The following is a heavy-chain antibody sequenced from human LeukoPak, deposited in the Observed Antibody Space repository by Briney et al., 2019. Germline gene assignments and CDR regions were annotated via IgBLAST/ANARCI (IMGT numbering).Heavy chain of an antibody. CDR3: ASLYYYDSSGYYDY. CDR2: ISYDGSNK. CDR1: GFTFSSYA. D-gene: IGHD3-22*01. Sequence: GGSLRLSCAASGFTFSSYAMHWVRQAPGKGLEWVAVISYDGSNKYYADSAKGRFTISRDNSKNTLYLQMNSLRAEDTAVYYCASLYYYDSSGYYDYWGQGTLVTVSS. V-gene: IGHV3-30-3*01. J-gene: IGHJ4*02.